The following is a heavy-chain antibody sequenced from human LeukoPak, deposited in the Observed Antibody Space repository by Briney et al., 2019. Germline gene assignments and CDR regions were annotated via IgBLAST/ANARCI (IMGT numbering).Heavy chain of an antibody. CDR1: GGSFSGYY. Sequence: SETLSLTCAVYGGSFSGYYWSWIRQPPGTGLEWIGEINHSGSTNYNPSLKSRVTISVDTSKNQFSLKLSSVTAADTAVYYCARASHYCSSTSCYYYYYYYYMDVWGKGTTVTVSS. CDR3: ARASHYCSSTSCYYYYYYYYMDV. D-gene: IGHD2-2*01. CDR2: INHSGST. J-gene: IGHJ6*03. V-gene: IGHV4-34*01.